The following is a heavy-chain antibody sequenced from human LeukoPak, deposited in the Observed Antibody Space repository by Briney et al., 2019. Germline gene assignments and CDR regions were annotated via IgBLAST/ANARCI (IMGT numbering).Heavy chain of an antibody. CDR1: AFTFRSYG. V-gene: IGHV3-48*04. CDR3: ARDVDYANPRHDY. D-gene: IGHD4/OR15-4a*01. CDR2: ISSSGSTI. Sequence: GGSLRLSCAASAFTFRSYGMHWVRQAPGKGLEWVSYISSSGSTIYYADSVKGRFTISRDNAKNSLYLQMNSLRTEDTAVYYCARDVDYANPRHDYWGQGTLVTVSS. J-gene: IGHJ4*02.